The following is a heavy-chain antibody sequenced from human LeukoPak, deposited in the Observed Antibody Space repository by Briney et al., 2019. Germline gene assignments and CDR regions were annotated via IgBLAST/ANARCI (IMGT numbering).Heavy chain of an antibody. CDR2: ISGVGGST. J-gene: IGHJ4*02. CDR1: GFTFSSYG. CDR3: ARLYYYGSGSYYNEDY. V-gene: IGHV3-23*01. D-gene: IGHD3-10*01. Sequence: PGGSLRLSCAASGFTFSSYGMSWVRQAPGKGLEWVSAISGVGGSTYYADSVKGRFTISRDNSKNTLYLQMNSLRAEDTAVYYCARLYYYGSGSYYNEDYWGQGTLVTVSS.